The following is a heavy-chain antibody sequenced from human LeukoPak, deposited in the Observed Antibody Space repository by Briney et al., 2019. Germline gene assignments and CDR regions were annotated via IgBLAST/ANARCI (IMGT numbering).Heavy chain of an antibody. V-gene: IGHV1-2*02. Sequence: ASVKVSCKASGHTFTGYYMHWVRQAPGQGLEWMGWINPNSGGTNYAQKFQGRVTMTRDTSISTAYMELSRLRSDDTAVYYCARDYYDSSGYYLIDYWGQGTLVTVSS. CDR1: GHTFTGYY. CDR2: INPNSGGT. CDR3: ARDYYDSSGYYLIDY. D-gene: IGHD3-22*01. J-gene: IGHJ4*02.